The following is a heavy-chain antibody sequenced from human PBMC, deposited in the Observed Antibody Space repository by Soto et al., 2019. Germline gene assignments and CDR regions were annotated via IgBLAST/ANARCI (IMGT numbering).Heavy chain of an antibody. J-gene: IGHJ4*02. CDR1: RFTVSSYA. D-gene: IGHD2-2*01. CDR2: ISVSGGST. Sequence: PGGSLRLSCAASRFTVSSYAMCWVRQARGKGLEWVSSISVSGGSTYYADSVKGRFTISRDNSKNTLYLQMNSLRAEDTAVYYCAKDGYSITRNKPLDYWGQGTLVTVSS. V-gene: IGHV3-23*01. CDR3: AKDGYSITRNKPLDY.